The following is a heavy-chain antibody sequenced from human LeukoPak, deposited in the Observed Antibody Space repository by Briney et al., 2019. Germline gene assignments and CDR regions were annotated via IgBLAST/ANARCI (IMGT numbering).Heavy chain of an antibody. CDR1: GGSISSFY. V-gene: IGHV4-59*01. Sequence: SETLSLTCTVSGGSISSFYWSWIRQAPGKGLEWIGYIYYSGSTNYNPSLKSRVTISVDTSKNQFSLKLSSVTAADTAVYYCARGRDIVATVDWGQGTLVTVSS. CDR3: ARGRDIVATVD. J-gene: IGHJ4*02. CDR2: IYYSGST. D-gene: IGHD5-12*01.